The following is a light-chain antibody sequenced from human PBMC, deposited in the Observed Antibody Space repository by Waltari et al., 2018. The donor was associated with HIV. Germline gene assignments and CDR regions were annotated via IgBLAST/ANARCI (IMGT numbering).Light chain of an antibody. J-gene: IGLJ2*01. V-gene: IGLV2-8*01. CDR2: EVS. Sequence: QSALTQPPPASGSPGQSVPPSCPGTRRTIGASKFFPWYQQHPGKAPKLIISEVSKRPSGVPDRFSGSKSGNTASLTVSGLQAEDEADYYCTSYGGSNNVLFGGGTKLTVL. CDR1: RRTIGASKF. CDR3: TSYGGSNNVL.